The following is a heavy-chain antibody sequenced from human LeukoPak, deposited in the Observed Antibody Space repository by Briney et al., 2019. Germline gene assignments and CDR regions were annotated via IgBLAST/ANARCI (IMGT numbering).Heavy chain of an antibody. J-gene: IGHJ4*02. Sequence: GGSLRLSCAASGFIFSNYGMSWVRQAPGKGLEWVSFISGSSTTKYYVDSVKGRFTISRDNAKNSLHLQMNSLRAEDTAVYYCARVRVGYYFDYWGQGTLVTVSS. CDR3: ARVRVGYYFDY. CDR2: ISGSSTTK. V-gene: IGHV3-48*01. CDR1: GFIFSNYG.